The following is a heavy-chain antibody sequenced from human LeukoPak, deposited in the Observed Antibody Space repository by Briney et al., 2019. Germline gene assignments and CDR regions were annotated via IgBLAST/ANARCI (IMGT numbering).Heavy chain of an antibody. D-gene: IGHD3-10*01. V-gene: IGHV4-59*08. CDR3: ARRHLSGYYFDY. CDR1: GGSISSYY. J-gene: IGHJ4*02. CDR2: VYYSGST. Sequence: NPSETLSLTCTVSGGSISSYYWSWIRQPPGKGLEWIGYVYYSGSTNYNPSLKSRVTISVDTSNNQFSLKLSSVTAADTAVYYCARRHLSGYYFDYWGQGTLVTVSS.